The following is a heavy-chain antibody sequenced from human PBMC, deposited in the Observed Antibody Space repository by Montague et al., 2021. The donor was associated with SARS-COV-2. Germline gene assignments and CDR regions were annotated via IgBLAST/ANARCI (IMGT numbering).Heavy chain of an antibody. CDR1: GGSVRSSNDC. CDR2: FYYSGNT. V-gene: IGHV4-39*01. D-gene: IGHD6-19*01. J-gene: IGHJ5*02. CDR3: VRQPGQWLPREWFWFDP. Sequence: SETLSLTCTVSGGSVRSSNDCWGWLRPPPGKGLEWIVNFYYSGNTYYNPSLKSRVTISADTTNNQFSLKPSSVTAADTAVYYCVRQPGQWLPREWFWFDPWGQGTLVTVSS.